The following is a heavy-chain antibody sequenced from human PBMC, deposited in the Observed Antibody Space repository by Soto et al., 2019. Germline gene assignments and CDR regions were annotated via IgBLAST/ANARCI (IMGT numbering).Heavy chain of an antibody. CDR1: GGSISSYY. CDR3: ARFIKIVSSDWLDS. D-gene: IGHD3-10*01. J-gene: IGHJ5*01. CDR2: IYYSGST. V-gene: IGHV4-59*01. Sequence: SETLSLTCTVSGGSISSYYWSWIRQPPGKGLEWIGYIYYSGSTNYNPSLKSRVTISVDTSKNQFSLKLSSVTAADMAVYYCARFIKIVSSDWLDSWGQGTLVTVSS.